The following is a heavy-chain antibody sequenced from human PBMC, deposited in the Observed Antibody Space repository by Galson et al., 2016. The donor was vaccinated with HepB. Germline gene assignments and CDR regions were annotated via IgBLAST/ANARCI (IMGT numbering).Heavy chain of an antibody. CDR2: ISDSGGNT. CDR3: ARAPVTSTTCCYYFDY. CDR1: GFGFSNYA. V-gene: IGHV3-23*01. J-gene: IGHJ4*02. D-gene: IGHD2-2*01. Sequence: SLRLSCAASGFGFSNYAMSWVRQAPGKGLEWVSGISDSGGNTYFADSVKGRFTISKDNSKNTLYLQMNSLRAEDTAVYYCARAPVTSTTCCYYFDYWGQGTLVTVSS.